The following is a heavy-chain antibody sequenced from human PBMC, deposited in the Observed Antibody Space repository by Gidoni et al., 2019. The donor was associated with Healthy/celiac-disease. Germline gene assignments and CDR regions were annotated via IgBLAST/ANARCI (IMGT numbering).Heavy chain of an antibody. V-gene: IGHV3-23*01. CDR2: ISGSCGRT. Sequence: EVQLLESGGGLVQPGGSLRLSCAASGFTFSSYAMSWVRQAPGKGLEWVSAISGSCGRTYYADSVKGRFTISRDNSKNTLYLQMNSLRAEDTAVYYCAKRTNGPRALDYWGQGTLVTVSS. J-gene: IGHJ4*02. CDR1: GFTFSSYA. D-gene: IGHD2-8*01. CDR3: AKRTNGPRALDY.